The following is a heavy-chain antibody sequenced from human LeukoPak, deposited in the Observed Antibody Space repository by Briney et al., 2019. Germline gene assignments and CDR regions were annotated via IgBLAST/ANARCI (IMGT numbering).Heavy chain of an antibody. CDR3: ARDRKFVVVVPAASDAFDI. J-gene: IGHJ3*02. V-gene: IGHV4-4*07. CDR1: GGSISSYY. CDR2: IYTSGST. D-gene: IGHD2-2*01. Sequence: SETLSLTCTVSGGSISSYYWSWIRQPAGKGLEWIGRIYTSGSTNYNPSLKSRVTMSVDTSKNQFSLKLSSVTAADTAVYYCARDRKFVVVVPAASDAFDIWGQGTMATVSS.